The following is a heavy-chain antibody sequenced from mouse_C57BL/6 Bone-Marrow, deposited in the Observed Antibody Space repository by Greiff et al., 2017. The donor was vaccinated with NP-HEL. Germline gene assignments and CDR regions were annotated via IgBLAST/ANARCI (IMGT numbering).Heavy chain of an antibody. J-gene: IGHJ1*03. Sequence: EVQRVESGGGLVKPGGSLKLSCAASGFTFSDYGMHWVRQAPEKGLEWVAYISSGSSTISYADTVKGRFTISRDNAKNTLFLQMTSLRSEDTAMYYCAREGMRHWYFDVWGTGTTVTVSS. V-gene: IGHV5-17*01. CDR2: ISSGSSTI. CDR1: GFTFSDYG. CDR3: AREGMRHWYFDV.